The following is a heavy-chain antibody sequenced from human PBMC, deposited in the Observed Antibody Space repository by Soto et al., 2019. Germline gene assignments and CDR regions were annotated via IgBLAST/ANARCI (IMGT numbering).Heavy chain of an antibody. Sequence: QLQLQESGSGLVKPSQTLSLTCAVSGGSISSGGYSWSWIRQPPGKGLEWMGHIYHSGSTYYNPSLKSRVTISVDRSKNQFSLKLSSVTAADTAVYYCARVDTVTTNWYFDLWGRSTLVTVSS. CDR1: GGSISSGGYS. J-gene: IGHJ2*01. CDR2: IYHSGST. D-gene: IGHD4-4*01. CDR3: ARVDTVTTNWYFDL. V-gene: IGHV4-30-2*01.